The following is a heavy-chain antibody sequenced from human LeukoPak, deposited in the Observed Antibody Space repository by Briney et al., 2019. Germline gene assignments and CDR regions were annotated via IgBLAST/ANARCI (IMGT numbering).Heavy chain of an antibody. D-gene: IGHD3-3*01. CDR1: GGSISGYY. CDR2: IYYSGST. Sequence: SETLSLTCTVSGGSISGYYWSWIRQPPGKGLEWIGYIYYSGSTNYNPSLKSRVTISVDTSKNQFSLKLSSVTAADTAVYYCARWGYDFWSGYAYYYYYYMDVWGKGTTVTVSS. CDR3: ARWGYDFWSGYAYYYYYYMDV. J-gene: IGHJ6*03. V-gene: IGHV4-59*01.